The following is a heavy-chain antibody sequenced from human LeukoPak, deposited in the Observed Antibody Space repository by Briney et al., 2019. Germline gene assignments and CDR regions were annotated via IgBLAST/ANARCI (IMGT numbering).Heavy chain of an antibody. Sequence: GGSLRLSCAASGFTFSSYWMHWVRQVPGKGLVWVSRLSSDGTNTDYADFVKGRFTISRDNAKNTVSLQINSLRAEDTAVYYCAVVGATKAYWGQGTLVTVSS. J-gene: IGHJ4*02. CDR3: AVVGATKAY. V-gene: IGHV3-74*01. CDR1: GFTFSSYW. D-gene: IGHD1-26*01. CDR2: LSSDGTNT.